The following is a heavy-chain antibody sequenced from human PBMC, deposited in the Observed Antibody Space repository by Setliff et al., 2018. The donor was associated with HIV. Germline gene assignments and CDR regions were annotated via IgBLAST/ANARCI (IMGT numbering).Heavy chain of an antibody. Sequence: PSETLSLTCIVSGGSINSTSYYWGWIRQPLGQGLEWIGIIYYSGDTFYNTSLKTRVTMTSDTSNSTAYMELNRLRSDDTAVYYCVRGSISGMYYFDYWGLGTLVTVSS. D-gene: IGHD5-12*01. V-gene: IGHV4-39*02. J-gene: IGHJ4*02. CDR2: IYYSGDT. CDR1: GGSINSTSYY. CDR3: VRGSISGMYYFDY.